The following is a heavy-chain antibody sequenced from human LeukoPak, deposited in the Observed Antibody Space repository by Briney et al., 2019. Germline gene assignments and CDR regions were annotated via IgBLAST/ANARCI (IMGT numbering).Heavy chain of an antibody. Sequence: SETLSLTCTVSGGSISSYYGSWIRQPAGKGLEWIGRIYTSGSTNYNPSLKSRVTMSVDTSKNQFSLKLSSVTAADTAVYYCARDWHSSGWYDYWGEGTLVTVSS. D-gene: IGHD6-19*01. V-gene: IGHV4-4*07. CDR1: GGSISSYY. CDR2: IYTSGST. J-gene: IGHJ4*02. CDR3: ARDWHSSGWYDY.